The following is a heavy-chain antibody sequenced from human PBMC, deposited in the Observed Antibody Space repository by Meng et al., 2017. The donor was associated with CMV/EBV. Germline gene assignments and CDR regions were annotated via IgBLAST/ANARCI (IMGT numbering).Heavy chain of an antibody. CDR1: GYTFTGYY. CDR2: INPNSGGT. Sequence: ASVKVSCKASGYTFTGYYMHWVRQAPGQGLEWMGWINPNSGGTNYAQKFQGRVTMTRDTSISTAYMELSRLRSDDTAVYYCARANEHYDFWSGYYRAFDIWGQGTMDTVSS. V-gene: IGHV1-2*02. D-gene: IGHD3-3*01. CDR3: ARANEHYDFWSGYYRAFDI. J-gene: IGHJ3*02.